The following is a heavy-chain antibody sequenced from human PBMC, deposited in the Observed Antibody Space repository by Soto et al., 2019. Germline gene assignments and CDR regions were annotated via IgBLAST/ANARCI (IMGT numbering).Heavy chain of an antibody. V-gene: IGHV1-18*01. CDR1: GYTFISYG. Sequence: QVQLVQSGGEAKKPGASVKVSCKASGYTFISYGVSWVRQAPGQGLEWMGWISAYNGNTNYAQKLQGRVTMTTDTSTSTADMELRSLRSDDTAVYYCARDALGVRGYGLDVWGQGTTVTVSS. CDR2: ISAYNGNT. J-gene: IGHJ6*02. CDR3: ARDALGVRGYGLDV. D-gene: IGHD3-10*01.